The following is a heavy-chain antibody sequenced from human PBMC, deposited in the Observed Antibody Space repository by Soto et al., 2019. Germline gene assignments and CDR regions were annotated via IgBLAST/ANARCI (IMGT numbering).Heavy chain of an antibody. D-gene: IGHD6-19*01. CDR3: AKDEAVAGPFDY. Sequence: QVQLVESGGGVAQPGRSLRLSCAASGFTFSRYAMHWVRQAPGKGLEWVAVISYDGSNKYYADSVKGRFTISRDNSKNTLYLQMTSLRAEDTAVYYCAKDEAVAGPFDYWGQGTLVTVSS. CDR1: GFTFSRYA. V-gene: IGHV3-30*18. CDR2: ISYDGSNK. J-gene: IGHJ4*02.